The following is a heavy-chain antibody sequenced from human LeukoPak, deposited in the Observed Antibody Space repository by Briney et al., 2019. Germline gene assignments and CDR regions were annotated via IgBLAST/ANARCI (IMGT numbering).Heavy chain of an antibody. D-gene: IGHD6-19*01. CDR1: GFPFSSYS. V-gene: IGHV3-21*01. CDR3: ARVFSSGWTDDY. CDR2: ISSSSSYI. J-gene: IGHJ4*02. Sequence: GGSLSLSCAASGFPFSSYSMNWVRQAPGKGLEWVSSISSSSSYIYYADSVKGRFTISRDNAKNSLYLQMNSLRAEDTAVYYCARVFSSGWTDDYWGQGTLVTVSS.